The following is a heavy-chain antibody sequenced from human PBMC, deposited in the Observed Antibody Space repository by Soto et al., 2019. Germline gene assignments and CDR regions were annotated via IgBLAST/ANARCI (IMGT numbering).Heavy chain of an antibody. CDR3: ARDKAERDYYDSSGYRGGYFDY. J-gene: IGHJ4*02. Sequence: PGGSLRLSCAASGFTFSNVWMNWVRQAPGKGLEWVAVISYDGSNKYYADSVKGRFTISRDNSKNTLYLQMNSLRAEDTAVYYCARDKAERDYYDSSGYRGGYFDYWGQGNLVTVSS. D-gene: IGHD3-22*01. V-gene: IGHV3-30-3*01. CDR2: ISYDGSNK. CDR1: GFTFSNVW.